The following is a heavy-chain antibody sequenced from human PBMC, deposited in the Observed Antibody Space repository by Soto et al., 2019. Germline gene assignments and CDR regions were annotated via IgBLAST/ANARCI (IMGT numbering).Heavy chain of an antibody. J-gene: IGHJ4*02. Sequence: QVHLVQSGAEVKKPGASVKVSCKASGYTFSNHGITWVRQAPGQGLEWMGWISTFNGNTNYAQKFQGRVTMTTDTSTNTAYMELRSLGSDDTAVYYCARLTGYSSGWLDFWGQGTLVTVSS. CDR2: ISTFNGNT. CDR3: ARLTGYSSGWLDF. D-gene: IGHD6-19*01. CDR1: GYTFSNHG. V-gene: IGHV1-18*04.